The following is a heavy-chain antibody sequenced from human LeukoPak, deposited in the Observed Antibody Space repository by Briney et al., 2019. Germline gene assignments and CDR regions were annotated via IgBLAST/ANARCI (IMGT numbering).Heavy chain of an antibody. CDR1: GGSISNYY. CDR3: ARDLAPFDY. J-gene: IGHJ4*02. Sequence: SETLSLTCTVSGGSISNYYWNWIRQPAGKELEWIGRIYISGATNYNPSLKSRVTMSVDTSKNQFSLKLSSVTAADTAVYYCARDLAPFDYWGQGTLVTVSS. V-gene: IGHV4-4*07. D-gene: IGHD2-21*01. CDR2: IYISGAT.